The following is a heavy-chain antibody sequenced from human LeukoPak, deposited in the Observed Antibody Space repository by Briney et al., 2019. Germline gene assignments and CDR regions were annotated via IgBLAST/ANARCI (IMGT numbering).Heavy chain of an antibody. Sequence: PGGSLRLSCAASGFPFSSYAMHWVRPAPGKGLEWVAVISYDGSNKYYADSVKGRFTISRDNSKNTLYLQMNSLRAEDTAVYYCARRARYCSGGSCYSLYYFDYWGQGTLVTVSS. J-gene: IGHJ4*02. CDR1: GFPFSSYA. CDR3: ARRARYCSGGSCYSLYYFDY. D-gene: IGHD2-15*01. V-gene: IGHV3-30-3*01. CDR2: ISYDGSNK.